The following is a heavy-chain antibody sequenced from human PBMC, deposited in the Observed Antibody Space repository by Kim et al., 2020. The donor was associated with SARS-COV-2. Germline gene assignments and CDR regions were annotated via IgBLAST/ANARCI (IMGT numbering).Heavy chain of an antibody. J-gene: IGHJ3*02. D-gene: IGHD3-10*01. CDR1: GGSISSYY. Sequence: SETLSLTCTVSGGSISSYYWSWIRQPPGKGLEWIGYIYYSGSTNYNPSLKSRVTISVDTSKNQFSLKLSSVTAADTAVYYCARVRMTIWTAGAFDIWGQGTMVNVS. V-gene: IGHV4-59*01. CDR3: ARVRMTIWTAGAFDI. CDR2: IYYSGST.